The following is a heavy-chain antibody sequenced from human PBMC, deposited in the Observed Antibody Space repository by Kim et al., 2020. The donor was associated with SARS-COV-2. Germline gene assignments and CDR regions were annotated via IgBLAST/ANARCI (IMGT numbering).Heavy chain of an antibody. CDR2: ACYSGST. D-gene: IGHD1-1*01. Sequence: SETLSLTCIVSGLSISTYCWGWIRQPPGKGLEWIGYACYSGSTNYNPSLKSRVTISIDTSKNQYSPKVSSVTAADTAVYYCARGEGYNLFWGQGTLVTVSS. CDR1: GLSISTYC. V-gene: IGHV4-59*13. J-gene: IGHJ4*02. CDR3: ARGEGYNLF.